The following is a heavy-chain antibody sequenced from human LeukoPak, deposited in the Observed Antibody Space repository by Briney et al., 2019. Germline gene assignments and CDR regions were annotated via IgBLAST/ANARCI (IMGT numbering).Heavy chain of an antibody. V-gene: IGHV1-2*06. CDR2: INPNSGGT. CDR1: GYTFTGYY. Sequence: ASVKVSCKASGYTFTGYYMHWVRQAPGQGLEWMGRINPNSGGTNYAQKFQGRVTMTRDTSISTAYMKLSRLRSDDTAVYYCAASRYSSSRAWFDPWGQGTLVTVSS. D-gene: IGHD6-13*01. CDR3: AASRYSSSRAWFDP. J-gene: IGHJ5*02.